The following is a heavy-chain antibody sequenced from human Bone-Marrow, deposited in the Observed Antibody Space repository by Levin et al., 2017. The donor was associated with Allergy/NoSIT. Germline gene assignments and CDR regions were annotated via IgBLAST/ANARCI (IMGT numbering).Heavy chain of an antibody. Sequence: SETLSLICTVSGPSVSSADYWGWIRQPPGKGLEWIGSIYHSGSTYYNPSLKSRITISVDTSKNQFSLKLRSVTAADTAFYYCARNRTDYERGGYVNYRGLFDQWGQGILVTVSS. V-gene: IGHV4-38-2*02. D-gene: IGHD3-22*01. J-gene: IGHJ4*02. CDR2: IYHSGST. CDR3: ARNRTDYERGGYVNYRGLFDQ. CDR1: GPSVSSADY.